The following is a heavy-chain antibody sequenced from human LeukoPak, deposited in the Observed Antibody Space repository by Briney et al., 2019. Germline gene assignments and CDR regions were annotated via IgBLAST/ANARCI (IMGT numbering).Heavy chain of an antibody. V-gene: IGHV3-30*04. D-gene: IGHD6-13*01. CDR3: AREQQLGVFDY. CDR1: GFTFSSYA. J-gene: IGHJ4*02. CDR2: ISYDGSNK. Sequence: PTGGSLRLSCAASGFTFSSYAMHWVRQAPGKGLEWVAVISYDGSNKYYADSVKGRFTISRDNSKNTLYLQMNSLRAEDTAVYYCAREQQLGVFDYWGQGTLVTVSS.